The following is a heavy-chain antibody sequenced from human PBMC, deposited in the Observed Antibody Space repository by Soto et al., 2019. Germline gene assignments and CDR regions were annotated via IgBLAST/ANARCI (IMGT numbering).Heavy chain of an antibody. J-gene: IGHJ4*02. Sequence: QVQLGQSGAEVKKPGASVKVYCKASGYTLTGYYMHWVRQAPGQGLEWMGWNNPNSGGKNYALKFQGWVAMTRDTSIRKEYIELSKLNSNDTSVYYCKREGCRWSMAAHTTQYYLYYWGQRTLDTVSS. V-gene: IGHV1-2*04. CDR2: NNPNSGGK. D-gene: IGHD6-6*01. CDR3: KREGCRWSMAAHTTQYYLYY. CDR1: GYTLTGYY.